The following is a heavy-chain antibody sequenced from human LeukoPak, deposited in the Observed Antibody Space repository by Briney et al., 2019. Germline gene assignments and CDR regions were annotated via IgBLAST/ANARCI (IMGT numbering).Heavy chain of an antibody. CDR1: GFTVSSNY. J-gene: IGHJ5*02. CDR3: ARHSTDYGDYNWFDP. CDR2: IYSGGST. D-gene: IGHD4-17*01. V-gene: IGHV3-66*02. Sequence: PGGSLRLSCAASGFTVSSNYMSWVRQAPGKGLEWVSVIYSGGSTYYADSVEGRFTISRDNSKNTLYLQMNSLRAEDTAVYYCARHSTDYGDYNWFDPWGQGTLVTVSS.